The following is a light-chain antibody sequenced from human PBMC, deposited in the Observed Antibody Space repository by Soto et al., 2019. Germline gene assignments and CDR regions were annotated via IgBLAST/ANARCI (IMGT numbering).Light chain of an antibody. CDR1: QGIRNS. V-gene: IGKV1-16*02. CDR2: DAS. Sequence: DIQMTQSPSSLSASVGDRVTITCRASQGIRNSLTWFQQKPGKVPKSLIYDASRLQSGVPSKFSGSGSGTDFTLTISSLQPEDFATYYCQQYNDHPFTFGPGTKVDIK. CDR3: QQYNDHPFT. J-gene: IGKJ3*01.